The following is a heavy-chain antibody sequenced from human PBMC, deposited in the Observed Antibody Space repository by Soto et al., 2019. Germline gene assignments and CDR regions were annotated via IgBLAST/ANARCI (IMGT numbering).Heavy chain of an antibody. V-gene: IGHV1-18*01. CDR2: ISVYNGNT. CDR1: GYSFATSG. J-gene: IGHJ4*02. D-gene: IGHD3-22*01. Sequence: QVKLVQSGTEVKKPGASIKVSCKASGYSFATSGMTWVRQAPGQGLEWMGWISVYNGNTNYDQKLQDRVTITTDTSTNTACLEVRNPRSDDTAVYYCARAGQYYDASGYADWGQGTLVTVS. CDR3: ARAGQYYDASGYAD.